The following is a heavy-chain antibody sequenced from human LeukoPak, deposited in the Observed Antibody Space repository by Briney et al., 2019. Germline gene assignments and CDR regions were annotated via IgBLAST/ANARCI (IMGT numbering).Heavy chain of an antibody. Sequence: PGGSLRLSCAASGFTVRGNYMTWVRQAPGKGLEWVSYISSRSSTIYYTDSVKGRFTVSRDNAKNSLNLQMNSLRDEDTAVYYCARGEDYWGQGTLVTVSS. V-gene: IGHV3-48*02. CDR2: ISSRSSTI. J-gene: IGHJ4*02. CDR3: ARGEDY. CDR1: GFTVRGNY.